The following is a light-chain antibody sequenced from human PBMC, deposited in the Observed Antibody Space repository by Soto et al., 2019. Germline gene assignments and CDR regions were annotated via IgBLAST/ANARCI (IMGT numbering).Light chain of an antibody. CDR1: QSISSY. CDR3: QQTYSSPIT. Sequence: DTQMNQSPSSLSASVGVSIAITCRASQSISSYLNCYQQKPGKAPKLLISAASILQSGVPSRFSGSGSGTDFTLTISNLQPEDFAGYYCQQTYSSPITFGQGTRLEIK. V-gene: IGKV1-39*01. CDR2: AAS. J-gene: IGKJ5*01.